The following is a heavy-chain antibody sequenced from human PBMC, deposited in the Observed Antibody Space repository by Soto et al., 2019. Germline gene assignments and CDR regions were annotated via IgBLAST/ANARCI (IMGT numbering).Heavy chain of an antibody. CDR2: IIPNYEAA. Sequence: QVQLVQSGAEVRKPGSSVKVSCEASGGSFNNYVISWLRQAPGQGLEWMGGIIPNYEAANYAQKFRGRLKINAEKATNTAYMGLNRPRPEGKATYYCARYWNAGTLYGAFDIWGQGTTVIVS. CDR3: ARYWNAGTLYGAFDI. CDR1: GGSFNNYV. V-gene: IGHV1-69*06. D-gene: IGHD4-17*01. J-gene: IGHJ3*02.